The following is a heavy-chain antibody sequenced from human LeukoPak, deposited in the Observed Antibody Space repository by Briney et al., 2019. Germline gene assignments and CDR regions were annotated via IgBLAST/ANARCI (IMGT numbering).Heavy chain of an antibody. J-gene: IGHJ4*02. Sequence: ASVKVSCKASGYTFTSSNIHWVRQATGQGLEWMGWMNPNSGDTGFALKFQGRVTLTRNTAISTAYMELSSLRSEDTAVYYCATVGATSPALDYWGQGTLVTVSS. D-gene: IGHD1-26*01. CDR2: MNPNSGDT. V-gene: IGHV1-8*01. CDR3: ATVGATSPALDY. CDR1: GYTFTSSN.